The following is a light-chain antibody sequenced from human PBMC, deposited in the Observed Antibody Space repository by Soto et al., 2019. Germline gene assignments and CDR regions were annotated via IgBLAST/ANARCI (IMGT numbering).Light chain of an antibody. V-gene: IGLV2-11*01. CDR1: SSDVGGYNY. CDR3: CPYTGSYTWV. CDR2: DVS. Sequence: QSVLTQPRSVSGSPGQSVTISCTGTSSDVGGYNYVSWYQQHPGKAPKVMIYDVSKRPSGVPDRFSGSKSGYTASLTISGLQAEDEADYYCCPYTGSYTWVFGGGTPLTVL. J-gene: IGLJ3*02.